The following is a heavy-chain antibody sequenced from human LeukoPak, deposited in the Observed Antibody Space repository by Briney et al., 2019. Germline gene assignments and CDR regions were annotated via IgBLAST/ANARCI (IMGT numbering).Heavy chain of an antibody. CDR3: ARGLSDYDFWSGYHRFDY. V-gene: IGHV1-69*05. D-gene: IGHD3-3*01. CDR2: IIPIFGTA. CDR1: GYTFTYYG. Sequence: SVKVSCKASGYTFTYYGISWVRQAPGQGLEWMGGIIPIFGTANYAQKFQGRVTITTDESTSTAYMELSSLRSEDTAVYYCARGLSDYDFWSGYHRFDYWGQGTLVTVSS. J-gene: IGHJ4*02.